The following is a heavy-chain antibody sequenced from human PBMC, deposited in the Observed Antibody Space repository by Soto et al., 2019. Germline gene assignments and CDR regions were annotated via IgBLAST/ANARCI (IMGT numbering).Heavy chain of an antibody. Sequence: EVQLVESGGGLEQPGGSLRLSCAASGFTFSSYSMNWIRQAPGKGLEWVSYISSSSSTIYYADSVKGRFTISRDNAKTSLYLQLNILRDEDTAVFYCARDPIRGGRIDYWGQGTLVTVSS. D-gene: IGHD2-15*01. CDR2: ISSSSSTI. CDR1: GFTFSSYS. J-gene: IGHJ4*02. CDR3: ARDPIRGGRIDY. V-gene: IGHV3-48*02.